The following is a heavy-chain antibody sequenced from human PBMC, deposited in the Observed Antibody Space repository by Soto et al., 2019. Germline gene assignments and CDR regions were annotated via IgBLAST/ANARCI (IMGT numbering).Heavy chain of an antibody. D-gene: IGHD4-17*01. CDR1: GGSISSYY. CDR2: IYTSGST. CDR3: ARGRVYGDYVPGYFDY. V-gene: IGHV4-4*07. Sequence: PSETLSLTCTVSGGSISSYYWSWIRQPAGKGLEWIGRIYTSGSTNYNPSLKSRVTMSVDTSKNQFSLKLSSVTAADTAVYYCARGRVYGDYVPGYFDYWGQGTPVTVSS. J-gene: IGHJ4*02.